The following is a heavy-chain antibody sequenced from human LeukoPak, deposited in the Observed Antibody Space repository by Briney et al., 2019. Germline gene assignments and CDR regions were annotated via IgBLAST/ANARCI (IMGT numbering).Heavy chain of an antibody. Sequence: GGSLRLSCAASGFTFSNAWMSWVRQAPGKGREWVGRIKSKTDGGTTDYAAPVKGRFTISRDESKNTLYLEMNSLKTEDTAVYYCTTDIVLMVYAIRCGYWGQGTLVTVSS. J-gene: IGHJ4*02. CDR2: IKSKTDGGTT. CDR3: TTDIVLMVYAIRCGY. CDR1: GFTFSNAW. D-gene: IGHD2-8*01. V-gene: IGHV3-15*01.